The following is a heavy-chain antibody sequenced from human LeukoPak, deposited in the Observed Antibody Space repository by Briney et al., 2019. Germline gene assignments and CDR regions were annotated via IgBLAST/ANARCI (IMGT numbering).Heavy chain of an antibody. CDR1: GFTFSSYS. J-gene: IGHJ1*01. Sequence: GGTLRLSCAASGFTFSSYSMNWVRQAPGKGLEWVSDISGSGGSTYYADSVKGRFIISRDNSKNTLYLEMNSLRAEDTAVYHCAKRETTVTTNFERWGQGTLVTVSS. CDR3: AKRETTVTTNFER. CDR2: ISGSGGST. D-gene: IGHD4-17*01. V-gene: IGHV3-23*01.